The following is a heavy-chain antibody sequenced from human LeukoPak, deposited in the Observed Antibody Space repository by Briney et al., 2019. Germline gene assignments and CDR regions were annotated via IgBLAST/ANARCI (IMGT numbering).Heavy chain of an antibody. CDR3: ARKQTGTMYDV. CDR1: GGSISSSSYH. V-gene: IGHV4-39*07. CDR2: FSSGGSA. Sequence: SETLSLTCIVPGGSISSSSYHWAWIRQSPGNGLEWIGTFSSGGSAYYNPSLTSRVSISKDTSDNQFSLRLYSVTAADTAVYYCARKQTGTMYDVWGQGTQVTVSS. D-gene: IGHD1-7*01. J-gene: IGHJ4*02.